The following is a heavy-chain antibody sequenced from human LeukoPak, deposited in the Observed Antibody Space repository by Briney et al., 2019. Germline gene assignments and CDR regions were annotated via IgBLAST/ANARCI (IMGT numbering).Heavy chain of an antibody. CDR3: ARKIYPYCSGGSCYRYYFDY. Sequence: PSETLSLTCTVSGGSISSSSYYWGWIRQPPGKGLEWIGSIYYSGSTYYNPPLKSRVTISVDTSKNQFSLKLSSVPAADTAVYYCARKIYPYCSGGSCYRYYFDYWGQGTLVTVSS. J-gene: IGHJ4*02. V-gene: IGHV4-39*01. CDR2: IYYSGST. D-gene: IGHD2-15*01. CDR1: GGSISSSSYY.